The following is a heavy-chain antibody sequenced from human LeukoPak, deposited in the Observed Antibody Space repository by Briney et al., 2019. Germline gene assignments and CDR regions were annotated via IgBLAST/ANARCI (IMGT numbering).Heavy chain of an antibody. V-gene: IGHV4-39*01. CDR1: GGTLSSSSYY. J-gene: IGHJ5*02. Sequence: KPSETLSLTCTVSGGTLSSSSYYWDWIRQTPGKGLEWIGSNYHSGTTYYNPSLKSRVTISVDTSKNQFSLKLSSVTAADTAVYYCARRIDSSPTSANWFDPWGQGTLVTVSS. CDR3: ARRIDSSPTSANWFDP. CDR2: NYHSGTT. D-gene: IGHD1-26*01.